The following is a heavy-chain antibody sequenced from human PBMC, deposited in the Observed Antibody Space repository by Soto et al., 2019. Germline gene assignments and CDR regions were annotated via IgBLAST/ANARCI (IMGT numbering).Heavy chain of an antibody. CDR1: GFTFSNFG. CDR2: ITRSGTI. V-gene: IGHV3-48*02. J-gene: IGHJ4*02. CDR3: ARDNEGADY. Sequence: EVQLVESGGGLVQPGGSLRLSCAASGFTFSNFGMNWVRQAPGEGLEWISFITRSGTIYYADSVRGRFTISRDNAKNSLYLQMNSLRDEDTAVYYCARDNEGADYWGQGTLVTVSS. D-gene: IGHD2-8*01.